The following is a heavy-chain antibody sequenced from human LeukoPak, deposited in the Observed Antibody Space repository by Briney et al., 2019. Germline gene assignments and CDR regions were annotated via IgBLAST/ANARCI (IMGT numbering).Heavy chain of an antibody. J-gene: IGHJ4*02. V-gene: IGHV4-59*08. CDR3: VRGGNYGDYDGYFDY. CDR1: GGSISSYY. Sequence: SETLSLTCTVSGGSISSYYWNWIRQPPGKGLEWIGYIYYTGSTNYNPSLRSRVTISVDTSKNQFSLKLTSVTAADTAVYYCVRGGNYGDYDGYFDYWGQGTLLTVSS. CDR2: IYYTGST. D-gene: IGHD4-17*01.